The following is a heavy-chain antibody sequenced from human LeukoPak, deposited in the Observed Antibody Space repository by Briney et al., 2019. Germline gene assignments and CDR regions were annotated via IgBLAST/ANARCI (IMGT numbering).Heavy chain of an antibody. J-gene: IGHJ4*02. CDR3: ARAYGSGIWIFDY. D-gene: IGHD3-10*01. V-gene: IGHV4-31*03. Sequence: PSETLSLTCTVSGGSISSGGYYWSWIRQHPGKGLEWIGYIYYSGSTYYNPSLKSRVTISVDTSKNQFSLKLSSVTAADTAVYYCARAYGSGIWIFDYWGQGTLVTVSS. CDR1: GGSISSGGYY. CDR2: IYYSGST.